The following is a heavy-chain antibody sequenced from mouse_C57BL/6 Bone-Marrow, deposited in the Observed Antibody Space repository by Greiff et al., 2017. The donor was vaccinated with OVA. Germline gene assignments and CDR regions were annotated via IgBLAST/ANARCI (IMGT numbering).Heavy chain of an antibody. CDR2: IHPNSGST. D-gene: IGHD3-2*02. J-gene: IGHJ4*01. CDR3: ARRDSGYNYAMDY. Sequence: VKLQQPGAELVKPGASVKLSCKASGYTFTSYWMHWVKQRPGQGLEWIGMIHPNSGSTNYNEKFKSKATLTVDKSSSTAYMQLSSLTSEDSAVYYCARRDSGYNYAMDYWGQGTSVTVSS. CDR1: GYTFTSYW. V-gene: IGHV1-64*01.